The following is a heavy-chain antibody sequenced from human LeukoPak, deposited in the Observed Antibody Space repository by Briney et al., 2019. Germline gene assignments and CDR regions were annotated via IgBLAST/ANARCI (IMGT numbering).Heavy chain of an antibody. CDR3: AGMVPAAILDAFDI. D-gene: IGHD2-2*01. Sequence: PSQTLSLTCTVSGGSISSGSYYWSWIRQPAGKGLEWIGRIYTSGSTNYNPSLKSRVTISVDTSKNQFSLKLSSVTAADTAVYYCAGMVPAAILDAFDIWGQGTMVTVSS. CDR2: IYTSGST. CDR1: GGSISSGSYY. V-gene: IGHV4-61*02. J-gene: IGHJ3*02.